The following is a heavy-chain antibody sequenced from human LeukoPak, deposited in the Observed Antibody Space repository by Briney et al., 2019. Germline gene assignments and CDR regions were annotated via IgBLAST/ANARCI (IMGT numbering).Heavy chain of an antibody. CDR2: INHSGST. J-gene: IGHJ4*02. D-gene: IGHD3-3*01. Sequence: SETLSLTCAVYGGSFSGYYWSWIRQPPGKGLEWIGEINHSGSTNYNPSLKSRVTISVDTSKNQFSLKLSSVTAADTAVYYCARGRFLEWLSILDYFDYWGQGTLVTVSS. CDR1: GGSFSGYY. V-gene: IGHV4-34*01. CDR3: ARGRFLEWLSILDYFDY.